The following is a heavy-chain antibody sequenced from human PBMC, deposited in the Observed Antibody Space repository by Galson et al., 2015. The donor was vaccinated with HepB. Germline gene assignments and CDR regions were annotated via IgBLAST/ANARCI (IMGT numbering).Heavy chain of an antibody. D-gene: IGHD5-12*01. V-gene: IGHV4-39*01. CDR2: IYFSGST. CDR1: GGSISSSSYY. Sequence: SETLSLTCTVSGGSISSSSYYWGWIRQPPGKGLEWIGSIYFSGSTYYNPSLKSRVTISVDTSKNQFSLKLSSVTAADTAVYYCARWSGYAPPGSWGPYYGMDVWGQGTTVTVSS. J-gene: IGHJ6*02. CDR3: ARWSGYAPPGSWGPYYGMDV.